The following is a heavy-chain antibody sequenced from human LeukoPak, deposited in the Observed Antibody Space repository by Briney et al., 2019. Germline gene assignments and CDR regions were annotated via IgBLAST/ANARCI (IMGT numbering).Heavy chain of an antibody. CDR1: GFTFDDYA. Sequence: GGSLRLSCAASGFTFDDYAMHWVRQAPGKGLEWVSLISWDGGSTYYADSVKGRFTISRDNSKNSLYLQMNSLRAEDTALYYCARKDRLGYSYGQGPFDFWGQGTLVTVSS. D-gene: IGHD5-18*01. CDR3: ARKDRLGYSYGQGPFDF. CDR2: ISWDGGST. V-gene: IGHV3-43D*03. J-gene: IGHJ4*02.